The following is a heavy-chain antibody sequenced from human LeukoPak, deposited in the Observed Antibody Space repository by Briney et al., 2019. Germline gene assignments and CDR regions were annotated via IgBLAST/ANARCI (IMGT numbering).Heavy chain of an antibody. D-gene: IGHD6-13*01. CDR3: ARDNMAAAGNPYFYGMDV. V-gene: IGHV3-30-3*01. CDR2: ISYDGSNT. CDR1: RFTFSNYA. J-gene: IGHJ6*02. Sequence: HPGGSLRLSCAASRFTFSNYAMNWVRQAPGKGLEWVAVISYDGSNTYYADSVKGRFTISRDNSKNTLYLQMNSLEPEDTAVYYCARDNMAAAGNPYFYGMDVWGQGTTVTVSS.